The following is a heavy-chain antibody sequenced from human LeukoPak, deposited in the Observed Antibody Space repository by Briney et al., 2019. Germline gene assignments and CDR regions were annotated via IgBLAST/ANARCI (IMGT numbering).Heavy chain of an antibody. Sequence: GGSLRLSCAASGFTVSSNYMSWVRQAPGKGLEWVSVIYSAGGGGDTYYADSVKGRFTISRDNSKNMLYLQMNSLRAEDTAVYYWARDELKGRFLDWGQGTLVTVSS. V-gene: IGHV3-53*01. CDR2: IYSAGGGGDT. CDR3: ARDELKGRFLD. CDR1: GFTVSSNY. J-gene: IGHJ4*02. D-gene: IGHD3-3*01.